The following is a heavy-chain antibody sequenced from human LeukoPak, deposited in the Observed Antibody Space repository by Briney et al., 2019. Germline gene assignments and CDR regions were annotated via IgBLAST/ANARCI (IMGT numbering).Heavy chain of an antibody. V-gene: IGHV3-48*03. CDR3: ARNYYYYMDV. Sequence: GGSLRLSCAASGFTFSNYEMKWVRQAPGMGLEWVSSITSDGRTIYYADSVKGRFTISRDNAKNSLYLQMNSLRAEDTAVYSCARNYYYYMDVWGKGTTVIVSS. CDR1: GFTFSNYE. CDR2: ITSDGRTI. J-gene: IGHJ6*03.